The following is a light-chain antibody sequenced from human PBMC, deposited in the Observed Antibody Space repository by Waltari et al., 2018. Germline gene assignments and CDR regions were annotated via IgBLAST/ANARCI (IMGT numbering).Light chain of an antibody. CDR1: QSVSSY. CDR3: QQRINWPPT. Sequence: EIVLTQSPGTLSLSPGERATLSCRASQSVSSYLAWYQQKPGQAPRLLIYDASNRATGILARFSGSGSGTDFTLTISSLEPEDFAVYYCQQRINWPPTFGGGTKVEIK. CDR2: DAS. J-gene: IGKJ4*01. V-gene: IGKV3-11*01.